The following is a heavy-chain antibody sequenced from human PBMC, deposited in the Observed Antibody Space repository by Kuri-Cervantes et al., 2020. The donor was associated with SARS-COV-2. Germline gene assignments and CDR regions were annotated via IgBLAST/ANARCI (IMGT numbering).Heavy chain of an antibody. CDR1: GFTFSSYA. J-gene: IGHJ2*01. D-gene: IGHD6-6*01. CDR3: AKDYSSSSDWYFDL. CDR2: VSYDGSKK. V-gene: IGHV3-30-3*01. Sequence: GGSLRLSCAASGFTFSSYAMHWVRQAPGKGLEWVAVVSYDGSKKCYADSVKGRFTISRDNSKNTLYLQMNSLRAEDTAVYYCAKDYSSSSDWYFDLWGRGTLVTVSS.